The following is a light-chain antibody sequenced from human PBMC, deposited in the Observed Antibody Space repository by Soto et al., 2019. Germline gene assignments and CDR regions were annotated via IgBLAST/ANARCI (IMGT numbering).Light chain of an antibody. Sequence: QSALTQVASVSGSPGQSITISCTGTSSDVGGYDYVSWYQQHPGKAPKLMIYNVNYRPSGVSDRFSGSKSGDTASLTISGRQAEDEANYYCSSYTNPNTVVFGGGTKLTVL. CDR2: NVN. V-gene: IGLV2-14*03. CDR1: SSDVGGYDY. J-gene: IGLJ2*01. CDR3: SSYTNPNTVV.